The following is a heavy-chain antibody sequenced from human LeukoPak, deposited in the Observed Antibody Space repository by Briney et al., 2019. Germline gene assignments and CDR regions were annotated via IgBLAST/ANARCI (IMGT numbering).Heavy chain of an antibody. J-gene: IGHJ4*02. D-gene: IGHD2-8*01. CDR3: ARGRAGKSPSVYYFDY. Sequence: QPGGSLRLSCAASGFTLSTYWMSWVRQVPGKGLEWVANIKQDGSEKYYVDSVKGRFTISRDKAKNSLYLLMNTLRAEDTAVYYCARGRAGKSPSVYYFDYWGQGTLVIVSS. V-gene: IGHV3-7*05. CDR1: GFTLSTYW. CDR2: IKQDGSEK.